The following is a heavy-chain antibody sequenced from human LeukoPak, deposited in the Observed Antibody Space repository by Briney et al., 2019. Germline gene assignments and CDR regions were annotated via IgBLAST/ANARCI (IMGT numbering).Heavy chain of an antibody. CDR1: GFTFSSYT. CDR3: AKGQNGYIPDY. J-gene: IGHJ4*02. CDR2: ISGSGGTT. D-gene: IGHD6-13*01. V-gene: IGHV3-23*01. Sequence: GGSLRLSCAASGFTFSSYTMTWVRQAPGKGLEWVSVISGSGGTTYYADSAKGRFTISRDNSKNTLYLQMNSLRVEDTAVYYCAKGQNGYIPDYWGQGTLVTVSS.